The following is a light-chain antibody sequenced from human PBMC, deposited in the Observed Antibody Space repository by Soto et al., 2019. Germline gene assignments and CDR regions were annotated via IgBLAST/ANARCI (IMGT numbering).Light chain of an antibody. CDR3: QQRSNWPPVFT. V-gene: IGKV3-11*01. CDR2: DAS. J-gene: IGKJ3*01. CDR1: QSVSNY. Sequence: EIVLTQSPATLSLSPGERATLSCRASQSVSNYLAWYQQKPGQAPRLLIYDASNRATGIPARFSGSGSGTDFTLTISSLEPEDFAVYYCQQRSNWPPVFTFGPGTKVDIK.